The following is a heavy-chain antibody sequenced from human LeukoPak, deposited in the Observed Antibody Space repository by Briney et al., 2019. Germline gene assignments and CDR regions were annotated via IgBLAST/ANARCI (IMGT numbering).Heavy chain of an antibody. Sequence: SETLSLTCAVYGGSFSGYYWSWIRQPPGKGLEWIGEINHSGSTNYNPSLKSRVTISVDASKNQFSLKLSSVTAADTAVYYCARGSLYDILTGYRNWFDPWGQGTLVTVSS. D-gene: IGHD3-9*01. CDR2: INHSGST. CDR1: GGSFSGYY. J-gene: IGHJ5*02. CDR3: ARGSLYDILTGYRNWFDP. V-gene: IGHV4-34*01.